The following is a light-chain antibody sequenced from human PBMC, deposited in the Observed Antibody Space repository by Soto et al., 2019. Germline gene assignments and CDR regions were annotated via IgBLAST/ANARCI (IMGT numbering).Light chain of an antibody. V-gene: IGLV2-14*01. J-gene: IGLJ1*01. CDR3: SLYSSNGSLI. CDR2: EVI. CDR1: SSDVGGYNY. Sequence: QSVLTQPASVSGSPGQSITISCTGTSSDVGGYNYVSWYQQYPGKAPELMIYEVINRPSGVSYRFSGSKSGNTASLTISGLQAEDEADYFCSLYSSNGSLIFGPGTKVTVL.